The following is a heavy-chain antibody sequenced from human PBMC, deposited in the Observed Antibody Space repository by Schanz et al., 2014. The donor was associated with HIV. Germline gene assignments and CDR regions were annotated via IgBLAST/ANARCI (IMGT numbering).Heavy chain of an antibody. CDR3: ARAMLISGTGYWTGENY. D-gene: IGHD3-10*01. CDR1: GFIIDNYW. J-gene: IGHJ4*02. CDR2: IKPDGSET. V-gene: IGHV3-7*01. Sequence: EVHLEESGGGLVQPGGSLRLSCVGSGFIIDNYWMSWVRQAPGSGLEWVANIKPDGSETYYVGSVRGRFTISRDNAKNSLYLQMTGLQAEDTAVYYCARAMLISGTGYWTGENYWGQGTLVIVSS.